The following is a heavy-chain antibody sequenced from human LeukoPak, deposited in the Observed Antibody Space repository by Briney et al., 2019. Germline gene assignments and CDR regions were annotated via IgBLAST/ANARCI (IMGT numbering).Heavy chain of an antibody. CDR3: ARAGARGYSYGDYYYYYMDV. V-gene: IGHV1-2*02. CDR1: GYTFSGYY. Sequence: ASVKVSCKASGYTFSGYYMHWVRQAPGQGLEWMGWINPNSGGTNYAQKFQGRVTMTRDTSISTAYMELSRLRSDDTAVYYCARAGARGYSYGDYYYYYMDVWGKGTTVTVSS. D-gene: IGHD5-18*01. J-gene: IGHJ6*03. CDR2: INPNSGGT.